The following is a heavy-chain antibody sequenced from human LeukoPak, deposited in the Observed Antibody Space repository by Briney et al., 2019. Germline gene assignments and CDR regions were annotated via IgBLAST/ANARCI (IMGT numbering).Heavy chain of an antibody. Sequence: ASVKVSCKASGGTFSSYAISWVRQAPGQGLEWMGGIIPIFGTANYAQKFQGRVTITTDESTSTAYMELSSLRSEDTAVYYCARDLRYCSSTSCYTVDYWGQGTLVTVSS. CDR3: ARDLRYCSSTSCYTVDY. D-gene: IGHD2-2*02. V-gene: IGHV1-69*05. CDR2: IIPIFGTA. CDR1: GGTFSSYA. J-gene: IGHJ4*02.